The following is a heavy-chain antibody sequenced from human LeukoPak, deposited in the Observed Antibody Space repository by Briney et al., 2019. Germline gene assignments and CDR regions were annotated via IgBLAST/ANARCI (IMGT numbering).Heavy chain of an antibody. Sequence: GGSLRLSCAASGFTFSSYWMHWVRQAPGKGLVWVSRISRDGSSTTYADSVKGRFTISRDNAKNTLYLQMNTLRVEDTAVYYCARDPNGDYSFDYWGQGTLVTVSS. CDR3: ARDPNGDYSFDY. D-gene: IGHD4-17*01. CDR1: GFTFSSYW. V-gene: IGHV3-74*01. J-gene: IGHJ4*02. CDR2: ISRDGSST.